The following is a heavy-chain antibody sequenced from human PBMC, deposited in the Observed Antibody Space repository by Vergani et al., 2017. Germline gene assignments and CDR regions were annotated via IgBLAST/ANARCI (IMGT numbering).Heavy chain of an antibody. CDR2: IIPILGIA. Sequence: QVQLVQSGAEVKKSGSSVKDFCKASGGTFSSYTISWVRQAPGQGLEWMGRIIPILGIANYAQKFQGRVTITADKSTSTAYMELSSLRSEDTAVYYCAGLKATTTKSFDYWSQRTLVTVSS. J-gene: IGHJ4*02. CDR3: AGLKATTTKSFDY. V-gene: IGHV1-69*02. D-gene: IGHD5-12*01. CDR1: GGTFSSYT.